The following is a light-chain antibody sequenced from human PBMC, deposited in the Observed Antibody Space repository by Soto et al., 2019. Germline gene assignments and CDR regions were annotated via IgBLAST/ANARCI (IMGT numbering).Light chain of an antibody. J-gene: IGKJ1*01. CDR1: QSVSSSY. V-gene: IGKV3-20*01. CDR3: QQYGSSSWT. Sequence: ELVLTQYRSRLYLSPGGRATLSCRASQSVSSSYLAWYQQKPGQAPRLLIYGASSRATGIPDRFSGSGSGTDFTLTINRLEPEDFAVYYCQQYGSSSWTSGQGTKVDIK. CDR2: GAS.